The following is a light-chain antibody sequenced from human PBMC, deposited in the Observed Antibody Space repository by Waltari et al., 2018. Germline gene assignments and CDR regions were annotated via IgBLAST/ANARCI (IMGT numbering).Light chain of an antibody. CDR3: QKYVTLPAT. CDR1: QNVGKY. V-gene: IGKV3-11*01. Sequence: SCRASQNVGKYLACYQQRPCQPPRLLIYHASNSAIGIPDRFSGSGSGTDFSLTISRLEPEDFAVYYCQKYVTLPATFGQGTKVEIK. J-gene: IGKJ1*01. CDR2: HAS.